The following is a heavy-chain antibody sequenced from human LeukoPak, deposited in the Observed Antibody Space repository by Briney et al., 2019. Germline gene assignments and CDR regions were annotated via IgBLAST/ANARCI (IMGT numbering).Heavy chain of an antibody. CDR3: ASNFDSSGYYSYYYMDV. CDR1: GFTFDDYG. CDR2: INWNGGST. V-gene: IGHV3-20*04. J-gene: IGHJ6*03. D-gene: IGHD3-22*01. Sequence: GGSLRLSCAASGFTFDDYGMSWVRQAPGKGLEWVSGINWNGGSTGYADSVKGRFTISRDNAKNSLYLQMNSLRAEDTAVYYCASNFDSSGYYSYYYMDVWGKGTTVTVSS.